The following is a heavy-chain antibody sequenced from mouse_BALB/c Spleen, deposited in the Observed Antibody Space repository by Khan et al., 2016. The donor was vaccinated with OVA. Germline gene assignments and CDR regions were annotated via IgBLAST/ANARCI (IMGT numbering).Heavy chain of an antibody. V-gene: IGHV5-12*02. D-gene: IGHD2-10*02. J-gene: IGHJ4*01. CDR3: ARHGYGKEDAMDL. Sequence: EVELVESGGGLVQPGGSLKLSCATSGFTFSDYYMYWFRQTPEKRLEWVAYISNIGGNTYYPDTVKGRFTISRDTARNTLYLQLRRLKTEDAAMYYCARHGYGKEDAMDLWGQGTSVTVSS. CDR1: GFTFSDYY. CDR2: ISNIGGNT.